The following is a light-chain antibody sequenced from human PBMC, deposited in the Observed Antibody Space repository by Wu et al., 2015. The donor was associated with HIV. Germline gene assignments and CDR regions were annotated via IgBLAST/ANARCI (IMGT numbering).Light chain of an antibody. CDR1: QSIGTF. CDR2: GAS. CDR3: QQSYSDILT. V-gene: IGKV1-39*01. J-gene: IGKJ4*01. Sequence: DIQMTQSPSSLSASVGDRLTITCRTSQSIGTFLHWYQQKPGKAPKLLIHGASNLQGGVPSRFSGSGSGTDFTLTISSLQLEDFATYYCQQSYSDILTFGGGTKVGDQ.